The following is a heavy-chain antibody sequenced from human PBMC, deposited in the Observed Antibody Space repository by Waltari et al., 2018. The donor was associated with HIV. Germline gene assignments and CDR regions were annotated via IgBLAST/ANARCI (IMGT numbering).Heavy chain of an antibody. J-gene: IGHJ6*02. CDR2: IYHSGST. Sequence: QVQLQESGPGLVKPSGTLSLTCAVSGGSISSSNWWSWVRQPPGKGLEWIGEIYHSGSTNYNPSLKSRVTISVDKSKNQFSLKLSSVTAADTAVYYCARSRVVPAANAYYYYYGMDVWGQGTTVTVSS. D-gene: IGHD2-2*01. V-gene: IGHV4-4*02. CDR3: ARSRVVPAANAYYYYYGMDV. CDR1: GGSISSSNW.